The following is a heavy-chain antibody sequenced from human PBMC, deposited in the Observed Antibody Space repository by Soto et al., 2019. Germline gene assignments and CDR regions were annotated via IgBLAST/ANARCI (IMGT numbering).Heavy chain of an antibody. CDR1: GYTFTSYD. CDR3: ARGSQWVAVTTD. J-gene: IGHJ4*02. Sequence: QVQLVQSGAEVKKPGASVKVSCKASGYTFTSYDISWVRQATGQGLEWMGWMNANSGNTGYAQKFQGRVTMTRNTTNTTTYTELSSLRTENTDVYYCARGSQWVAVTTDWGQGTLVSVSS. V-gene: IGHV1-8*01. D-gene: IGHD4-17*01. CDR2: MNANSGNT.